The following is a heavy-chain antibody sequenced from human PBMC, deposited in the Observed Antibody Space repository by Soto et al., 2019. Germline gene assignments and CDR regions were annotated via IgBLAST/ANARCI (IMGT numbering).Heavy chain of an antibody. J-gene: IGHJ6*03. CDR2: IWYDGSNK. Sequence: QVQLVESGGGVVQPGRSLRLSCAASGFTFSSYGMHWVRQAPGKGLEWVAVIWYDGSNKYYADSGKGRFTISRDNSKNTLYLPMNSLRAEYTAVYYCARVAVAPPYYYYYMDVWGKGTTVTVSS. CDR1: GFTFSSYG. D-gene: IGHD6-25*01. CDR3: ARVAVAPPYYYYYMDV. V-gene: IGHV3-33*01.